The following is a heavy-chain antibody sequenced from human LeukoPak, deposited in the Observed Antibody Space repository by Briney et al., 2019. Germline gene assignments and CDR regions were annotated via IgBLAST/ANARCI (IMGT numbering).Heavy chain of an antibody. J-gene: IGHJ4*02. Sequence: ASVKVSCKASGYPFTAYVIHWVRQAPGQRLEWMGWINAGNGNTKYSQKFQDRVTITRDTSASTVYMELTSLRSEDTAVYYCVRHDRDFDYWGQGILVTVSS. V-gene: IGHV1-3*01. CDR1: GYPFTAYV. CDR2: INAGNGNT. CDR3: VRHDRDFDY.